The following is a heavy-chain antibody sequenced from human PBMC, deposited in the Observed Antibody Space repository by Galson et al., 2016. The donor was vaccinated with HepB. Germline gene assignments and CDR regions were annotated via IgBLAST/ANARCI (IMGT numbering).Heavy chain of an antibody. Sequence: SVKVSCKASGYTFTYYPIHWVRQAPGLSLEWMGWINAGDGTTKYSQKFQDRIMFTTNTSANTAYMEVSSLRSEDTAVYYCARDLITIFGIPLRFYGMGVWCLGTTVTVSS. CDR1: GYTFTYYP. CDR3: ARDLITIFGIPLRFYGMGV. J-gene: IGHJ6*02. V-gene: IGHV1-3*01. CDR2: INAGDGTT. D-gene: IGHD3-3*01.